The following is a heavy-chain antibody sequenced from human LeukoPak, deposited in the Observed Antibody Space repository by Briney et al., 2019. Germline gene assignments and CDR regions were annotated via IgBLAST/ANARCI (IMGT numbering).Heavy chain of an antibody. V-gene: IGHV4-34*01. CDR3: ARDRRNWFDP. J-gene: IGHJ5*02. CDR2: INHSGST. Sequence: SETLSLTCAVYGGSFSGYYWSWIRQPPGKGLEWIGEINHSGSTNYNPSLKSRVTISVDTSKNQFSLKLSSVTAADTAVYYCARDRRNWFDPWGQGTLVTVSS. CDR1: GGSFSGYY.